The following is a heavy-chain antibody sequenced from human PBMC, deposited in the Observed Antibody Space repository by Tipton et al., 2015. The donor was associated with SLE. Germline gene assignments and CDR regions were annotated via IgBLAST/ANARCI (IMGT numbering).Heavy chain of an antibody. V-gene: IGHV3-30-3*01. CDR1: GFTFSSYA. Sequence: SLRLSCAASGFTFSSYAMHWVRQAPGKGLEWVAVISYDGSNKYYADSVKGRFTISRDNSKNTLYLQMNSLRAEDTAVYYCASNTGRGGMDVWGQGTTVTVSS. D-gene: IGHD3-10*01. CDR2: ISYDGSNK. CDR3: ASNTGRGGMDV. J-gene: IGHJ6*02.